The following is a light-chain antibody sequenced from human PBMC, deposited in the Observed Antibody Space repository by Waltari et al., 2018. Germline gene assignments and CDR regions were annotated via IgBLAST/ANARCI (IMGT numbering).Light chain of an antibody. V-gene: IGLV3-19*01. Sequence: SSELTQGPAVSVALGQTVKITCQGDSLRTSYASWYQLKPGQAPVLVLFGKEKRPSGIPDRFSGYSSGTTSSLTITGAQAEDEADYYCHSRNGRNNEVVLGGGTKLTVL. J-gene: IGLJ3*02. CDR2: GKE. CDR1: SLRTSY. CDR3: HSRNGRNNEVV.